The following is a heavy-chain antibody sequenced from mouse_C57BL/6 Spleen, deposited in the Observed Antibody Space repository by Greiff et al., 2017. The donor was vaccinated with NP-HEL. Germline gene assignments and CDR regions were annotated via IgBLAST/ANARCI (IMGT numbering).Heavy chain of an antibody. J-gene: IGHJ2*01. CDR1: GYTFTSYW. V-gene: IGHV1-61*01. CDR3: ARRELTGYFDY. CDR2: IYPSDSET. D-gene: IGHD4-1*01. Sequence: QVQLKQPGAELVRPGSSVKLSCKASGYTFTSYWMDWVKQRPGQGLEWIGNIYPSDSETHYNQKFKDKATLTVDKSSSTAYMQLSSLTSEDSAVYYCARRELTGYFDYWGQGTTLTVSS.